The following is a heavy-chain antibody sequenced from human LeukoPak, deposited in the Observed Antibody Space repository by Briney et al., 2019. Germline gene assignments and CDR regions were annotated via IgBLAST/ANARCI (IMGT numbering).Heavy chain of an antibody. V-gene: IGHV1-2*02. CDR1: GYTFTGYY. Sequence: ASVKVSCKASGYTFTGYYMHWVRQAPGQGLEWMGWINPNSGGTNYAQKFQGRVTMTRDTSISTAYMELSSLRSEDTAVYYCAREGDSSGSFDYWGQGTLVTVSS. CDR3: AREGDSSGSFDY. D-gene: IGHD3-22*01. J-gene: IGHJ4*02. CDR2: INPNSGGT.